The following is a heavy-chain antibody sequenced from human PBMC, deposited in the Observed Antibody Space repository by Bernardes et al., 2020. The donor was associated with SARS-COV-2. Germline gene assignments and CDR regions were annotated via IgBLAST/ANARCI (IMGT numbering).Heavy chain of an antibody. V-gene: IGHV2-70*11. CDR2: IDWVDDK. CDR1: GFSLSTSGMC. J-gene: IGHJ4*02. D-gene: IGHD6-19*01. CDR3: ARTALGAVASTGIDY. Sequence: SGPTLVKPTQTLTLTCTFSGFSLSTSGMCVSWIRQPPGKALEWLARIDWVDDKYYSTSLKTRLTISKDTSKNQVVLTMTNMDPVDTATYYCARTALGAVASTGIDYWGQGTLVTVSS.